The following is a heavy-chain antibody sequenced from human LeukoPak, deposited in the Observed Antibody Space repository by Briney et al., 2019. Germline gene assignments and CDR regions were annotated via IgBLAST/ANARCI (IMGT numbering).Heavy chain of an antibody. CDR2: IIPIFGTA. CDR3: ARASSDDTAMATPFAY. J-gene: IGHJ4*02. D-gene: IGHD5-18*01. Sequence: SVKVSCKASGGTLSKYSINWVRQAPGQGLEWMGGIIPIFGTANYVQKFQGRVTITADESTRTAYMELSRLRSEDTAVYYCARASSDDTAMATPFAYWGQGTLVTVSS. V-gene: IGHV1-69*01. CDR1: GGTLSKYS.